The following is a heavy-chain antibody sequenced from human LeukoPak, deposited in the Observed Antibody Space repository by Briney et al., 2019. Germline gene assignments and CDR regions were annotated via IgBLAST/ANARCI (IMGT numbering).Heavy chain of an antibody. D-gene: IGHD6-19*01. CDR1: GFTFSSYW. CDR2: INSDGSST. J-gene: IGHJ6*02. Sequence: PPGGSLRLSCAASGFTFSSYWMHWVRQAPGKGLVWVSRINSDGSSTSYADSVKGRFTISRDNAKNTLYLQMNSLRAEDTAVYYCAKGEAVAGPTALYYYYGMDVWGQGTTVTVSS. V-gene: IGHV3-74*01. CDR3: AKGEAVAGPTALYYYYGMDV.